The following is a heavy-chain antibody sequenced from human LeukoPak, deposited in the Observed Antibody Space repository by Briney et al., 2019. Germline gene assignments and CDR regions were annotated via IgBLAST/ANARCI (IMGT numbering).Heavy chain of an antibody. Sequence: SQPLSLTCAISGDSVSSNSVTWNWIRQSPSRGPEWLGRTYYRSTWYNDYAVSVRGRITVNPDTSKNQFSLQLNSVTPEDTAVYYCARRLTQYDCFDPWGQGILVTVSS. CDR3: ARRLTQYDCFDP. CDR1: GDSVSSNSVT. CDR2: TYYRSTWYN. J-gene: IGHJ5*02. D-gene: IGHD2-2*01. V-gene: IGHV6-1*01.